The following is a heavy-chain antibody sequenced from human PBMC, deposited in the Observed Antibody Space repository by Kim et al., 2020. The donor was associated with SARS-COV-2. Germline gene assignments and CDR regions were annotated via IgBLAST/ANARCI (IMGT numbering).Heavy chain of an antibody. V-gene: IGHV1-69*04. CDR3: ARVRYSSSWYGGFDY. J-gene: IGHJ4*02. Sequence: QQFQGRVTITADKPTSTAYMELSSLRSEDTAVYYCARVRYSSSWYGGFDYWGQGTLVTVSS. D-gene: IGHD6-13*01.